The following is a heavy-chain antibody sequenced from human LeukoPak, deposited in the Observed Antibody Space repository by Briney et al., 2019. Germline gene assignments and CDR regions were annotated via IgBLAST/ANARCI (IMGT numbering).Heavy chain of an antibody. Sequence: PGGSRNPSCAASGFTFSSYALHLVRQAPGKGLEYVSAISSIGVSTYYANSVKGRFTISRDNSKNTLYLQMGSLRAEDMAVYYCARGWHYDFWSGYYTGRVVDYWGQGTLVTVSS. CDR3: ARGWHYDFWSGYYTGRVVDY. J-gene: IGHJ4*02. D-gene: IGHD3-3*01. CDR2: ISSIGVST. CDR1: GFTFSSYA. V-gene: IGHV3-64*01.